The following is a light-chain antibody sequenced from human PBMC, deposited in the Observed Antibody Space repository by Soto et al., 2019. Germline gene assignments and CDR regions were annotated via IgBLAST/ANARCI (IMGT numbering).Light chain of an antibody. CDR2: DVS. J-gene: IGKJ1*01. Sequence: IQMTQSPSALSAIVGDRVTITCRASHIVNSWLAWYQQRPGKAPKLLIYDVSSLQSGVPSRFSGSGSGTEFTLTISSLQPDDFATYYCQHYKMYSPWTFGQRTNVDIK. CDR1: HIVNSW. CDR3: QHYKMYSPWT. V-gene: IGKV1-5*01.